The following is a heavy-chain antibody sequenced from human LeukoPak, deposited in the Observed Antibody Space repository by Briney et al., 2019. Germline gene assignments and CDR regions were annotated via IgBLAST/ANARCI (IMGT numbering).Heavy chain of an antibody. D-gene: IGHD5-12*01. V-gene: IGHV4-4*02. Sequence: PSETLSLTCAVSGGSISSSNWWSWVRPPPGKGLEWIGEIYHSGSTNYNPSLKSRVTISVDKSKNQFSLKLSSVTAADTAVYYCAGVGWLRTQEDYWGQGTLVTVSS. CDR2: IYHSGST. CDR1: GGSISSSNW. J-gene: IGHJ4*02. CDR3: AGVGWLRTQEDY.